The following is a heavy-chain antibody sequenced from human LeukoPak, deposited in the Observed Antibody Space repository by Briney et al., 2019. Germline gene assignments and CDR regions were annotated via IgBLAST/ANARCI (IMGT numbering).Heavy chain of an antibody. J-gene: IGHJ5*02. V-gene: IGHV1-2*02. CDR3: ARADFIDAGPYLIGP. CDR1: AYSFTGYY. Sequence: VRFSCNTSAYSFTGYYIHLVRQAPGQRLEWMGWIITKSGRTSSARKFQGRVTMTRDPSITTVYMDMAWLTSDDTAIYFCARADFIDAGPYLIGPWGQGTLVTVSS. D-gene: IGHD3-3*01. CDR2: IITKSGRT.